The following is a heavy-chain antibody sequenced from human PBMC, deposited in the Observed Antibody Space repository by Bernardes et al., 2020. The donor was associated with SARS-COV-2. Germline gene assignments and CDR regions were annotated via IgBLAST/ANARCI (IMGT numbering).Heavy chain of an antibody. CDR1: GGSFSGYY. CDR2: INHSGST. Sequence: SETLSLTCAVYGGSFSGYYWSWIRQPPGKGLEWIGEINHSGSTNYNPSLKSRVTISVDTSKNQFSLKLSSVTAADTAVYYCASPRNIVVVPAARFSDAFDIWGQGTMVTVSS. CDR3: ASPRNIVVVPAARFSDAFDI. V-gene: IGHV4-34*01. D-gene: IGHD2-2*01. J-gene: IGHJ3*02.